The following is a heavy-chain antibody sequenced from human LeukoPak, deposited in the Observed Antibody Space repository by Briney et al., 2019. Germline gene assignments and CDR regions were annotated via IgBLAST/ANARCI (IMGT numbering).Heavy chain of an antibody. V-gene: IGHV1-18*01. CDR2: ISVYNGNT. J-gene: IGHJ5*02. CDR3: ARSDSYTWFDP. D-gene: IGHD2-21*01. CDR1: GYTFSTYG. Sequence: EASVKVSCKASGYTFSTYGISWVRQAPGQGLEWMGWISVYNGNTNYVQNLQGRVTMTTDTSTSTAYMELRSLSSDDTAVYYCARSDSYTWFDPWGQGTLVTVSS.